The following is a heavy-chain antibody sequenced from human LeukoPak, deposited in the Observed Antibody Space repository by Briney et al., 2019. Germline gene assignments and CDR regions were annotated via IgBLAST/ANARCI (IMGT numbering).Heavy chain of an antibody. J-gene: IGHJ4*02. CDR2: INSDGSST. D-gene: IGHD3-22*01. CDR1: GFTFSSSW. V-gene: IGHV3-74*01. Sequence: PGGSLRLSCAASGFTFSSSWMYWVRQAPGKGLVWVSRINSDGSSTNYADSVKGRFTISRDNAKNTLYLQMNSLRAEDTAVYYCARLDFYYDSSGGFDYWGQGTLVTVSS. CDR3: ARLDFYYDSSGGFDY.